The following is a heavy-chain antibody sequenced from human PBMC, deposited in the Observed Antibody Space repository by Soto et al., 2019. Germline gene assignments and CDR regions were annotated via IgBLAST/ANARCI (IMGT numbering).Heavy chain of an antibody. Sequence: LKISCKGSGYSFTSYWIGWVRQMPGKGLEWMGIIYPGDSDTRYSPSFQGQVTISADKSISTAYLQWSSLKASDTAMYYCARSTYYYDSSGYYSDYWGQGTLVTVSS. J-gene: IGHJ4*02. CDR3: ARSTYYYDSSGYYSDY. V-gene: IGHV5-51*01. D-gene: IGHD3-22*01. CDR2: IYPGDSDT. CDR1: GYSFTSYW.